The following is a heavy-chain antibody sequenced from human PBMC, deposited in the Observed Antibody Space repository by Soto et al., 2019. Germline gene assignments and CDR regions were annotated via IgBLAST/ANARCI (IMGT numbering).Heavy chain of an antibody. D-gene: IGHD6-13*01. CDR1: GGSISSSNW. J-gene: IGHJ5*02. Sequence: PETLSLTCAVSGGSISSSNWWSWVRQPPGKGLEWIGEIYHSGSTNYNPSLKSRVTISVDKSKNQFSLKLSSVTAADTAVYYCARAAAAGSYNWFDPWGQGTLVTVSS. V-gene: IGHV4-4*03. CDR2: IYHSGST. CDR3: ARAAAAGSYNWFDP.